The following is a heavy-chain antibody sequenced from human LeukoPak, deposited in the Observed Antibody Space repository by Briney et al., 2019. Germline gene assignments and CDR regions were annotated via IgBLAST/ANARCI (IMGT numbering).Heavy chain of an antibody. CDR3: ARNYYYYYYMDV. Sequence: GGSLRLSCEASGFTFTNYWLHWVRQAPGKGLVWVSRINSDGNSTTYADSVKGRFTISRDNARNTLYLQMNSLRAEDTAVYYCARNYYYYYYMDVWGKGTTVTVSS. CDR1: GFTFTNYW. V-gene: IGHV3-74*01. J-gene: IGHJ6*03. CDR2: INSDGNST.